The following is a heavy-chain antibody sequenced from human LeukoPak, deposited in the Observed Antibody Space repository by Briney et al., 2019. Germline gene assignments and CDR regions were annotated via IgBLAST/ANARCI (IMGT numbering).Heavy chain of an antibody. J-gene: IGHJ4*02. V-gene: IGHV1-18*01. CDR2: ISAYNGNT. Sequence: ASVKVSCKASGYTFTSYGISWVRQAPGQGLEWMGWISAYNGNTNYAQKLQGRVTMTTDTSTSTAYMELRSLRSDDTAVYYCARVPPGQWLVERRYYFDYRGQGTLVTVSS. CDR1: GYTFTSYG. D-gene: IGHD6-19*01. CDR3: ARVPPGQWLVERRYYFDY.